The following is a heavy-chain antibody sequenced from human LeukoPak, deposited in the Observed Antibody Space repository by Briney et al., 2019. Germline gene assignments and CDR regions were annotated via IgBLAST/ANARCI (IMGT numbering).Heavy chain of an antibody. CDR1: GYTFTGYY. CDR3: ARDHGALDAFDI. CDR2: INPNSGGT. D-gene: IGHD3-16*01. Sequence: GASVKVSCKASGYTFTGYYTHWVRQAPGQGLEWIGWINPNSGGTNYAQKFQGRVTMTRDTSISTAYMELSRLRSDDTAVYYCARDHGALDAFDIWGQGTMVTVSS. J-gene: IGHJ3*02. V-gene: IGHV1-2*02.